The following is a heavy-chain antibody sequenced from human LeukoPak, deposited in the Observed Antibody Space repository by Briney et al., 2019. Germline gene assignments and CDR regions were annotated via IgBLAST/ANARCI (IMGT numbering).Heavy chain of an antibody. J-gene: IGHJ4*02. V-gene: IGHV4-59*01. CDR1: GGSISSYY. D-gene: IGHD2-2*01. CDR3: SRGYAVPNYFDY. Sequence: SETLSLTCTVSGGSISSYYWSWIRQHTGKELEWIGYIYYSGSTNYNPSLKGRVTISVATSKNQFSLKLSSVSAADTAVYYCSRGYAVPNYFDYWGQGTLVTVSS. CDR2: IYYSGST.